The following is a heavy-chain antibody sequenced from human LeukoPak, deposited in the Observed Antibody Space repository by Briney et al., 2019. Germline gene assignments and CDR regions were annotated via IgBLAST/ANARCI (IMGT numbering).Heavy chain of an antibody. Sequence: GGSLRLSCAASGFTFSSYAMSWVRQAPGKGLEWVSAVTGSGGSTYYADSVKGRFTISRDNSKNTLYLQMNSLRAEDTAVYYCSGYYHDISGYQYWGQGTLVTVSS. CDR1: GFTFSSYA. V-gene: IGHV3-23*01. CDR2: VTGSGGST. J-gene: IGHJ4*02. D-gene: IGHD3-22*01. CDR3: SGYYHDISGYQY.